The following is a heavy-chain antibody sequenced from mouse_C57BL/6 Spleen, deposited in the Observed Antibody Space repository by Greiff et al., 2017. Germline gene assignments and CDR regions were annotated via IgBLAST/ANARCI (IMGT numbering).Heavy chain of an antibody. Sequence: EVLLVEPGGGLVQPKGSLKFSCAASGFSFNTYAMNWVRQAPGKGLEWVARIRSTSNNYATYYADSVKDRFTISRDDSESMLYLQMNNLKTEDTAMYYCVRSAGGPGYYFDYWGQGTTLTVSS. CDR2: IRSTSNNYAT. CDR1: GFSFNTYA. V-gene: IGHV10-1*01. CDR3: VRSAGGPGYYFDY. J-gene: IGHJ2*01.